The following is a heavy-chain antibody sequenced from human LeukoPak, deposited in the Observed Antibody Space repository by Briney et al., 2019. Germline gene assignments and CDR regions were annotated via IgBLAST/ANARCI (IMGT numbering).Heavy chain of an antibody. Sequence: GGSLRLSCAASGFTFIKYGMHWVRQAPGKGLEWVAVISYDATNKYYADSVKGRFTISRDNSKNTLYLQMNSLKTDDTAVYYCANYGDYQYFDYWGQGTPVTVSS. J-gene: IGHJ4*02. CDR1: GFTFIKYG. D-gene: IGHD4-17*01. CDR2: ISYDATNK. V-gene: IGHV3-30*18. CDR3: ANYGDYQYFDY.